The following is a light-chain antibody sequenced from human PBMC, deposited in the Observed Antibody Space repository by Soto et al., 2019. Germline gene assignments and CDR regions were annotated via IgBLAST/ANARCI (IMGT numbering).Light chain of an antibody. CDR2: DDN. CDR3: GSWDSSLSAYV. V-gene: IGLV1-51*01. CDR1: SSNIGGNS. J-gene: IGLJ1*01. Sequence: QSAMTQPPSVSAAPGQKVTISCSGSSSNIGGNSVSWYQQLPGTAPKLLIYDDNKRPSGIPDRFSGSKSGTSATLGITGFQTGDEAHYYCGSWDSSLSAYVFGTGTKLTVL.